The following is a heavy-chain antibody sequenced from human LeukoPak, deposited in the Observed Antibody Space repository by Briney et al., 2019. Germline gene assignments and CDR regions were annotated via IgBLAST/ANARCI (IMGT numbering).Heavy chain of an antibody. D-gene: IGHD3-9*01. J-gene: IGHJ4*02. V-gene: IGHV4-39*07. CDR2: IYYSGIT. Sequence: SETLSLTCTVSGYSISSSSYYWGWIRQPPGKGLEWIGSIYYSGITYYNPSLKSRVTISVDTSKNQFSLNLSSVTAEDTAVYYCANSAYHIFLEYWGQGTLVTVSS. CDR1: GYSISSSSYY. CDR3: ANSAYHIFLEY.